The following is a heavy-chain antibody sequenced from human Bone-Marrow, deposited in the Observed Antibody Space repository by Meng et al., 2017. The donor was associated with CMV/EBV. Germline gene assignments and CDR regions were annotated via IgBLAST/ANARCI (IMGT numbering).Heavy chain of an antibody. J-gene: IGHJ4*02. V-gene: IGHV4-34*01. Sequence: QVQLQQWGAGLLKPSETLSLTCAVYGGSFSGYYWSWIRKPPGKGLEWIGEIKHNGATNYNPSLKSRVTISLDMSKNQFSLNLKSVTAADTAVYFCARDEEGILGHWGQGTLVTVSS. CDR3: ARDEEGILGH. D-gene: IGHD3-16*01. CDR2: IKHNGAT. CDR1: GGSFSGYY.